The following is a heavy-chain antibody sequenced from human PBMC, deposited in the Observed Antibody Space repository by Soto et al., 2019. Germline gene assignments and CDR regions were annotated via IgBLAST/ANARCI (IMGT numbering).Heavy chain of an antibody. CDR1: GGTFSSYA. V-gene: IGHV1-69*13. CDR3: ARGRLGDPLSNYYFDY. J-gene: IGHJ4*02. Sequence: ASVKVSCKASGGTFSSYAISWVRQAPGQGLEWMGGIIPIFGTANYAQKFQGRVTITADESTSTAYMELSSLRSEDTAVYYCARGRLGDPLSNYYFDYWGQGTLGNVSP. D-gene: IGHD3-16*01. CDR2: IIPIFGTA.